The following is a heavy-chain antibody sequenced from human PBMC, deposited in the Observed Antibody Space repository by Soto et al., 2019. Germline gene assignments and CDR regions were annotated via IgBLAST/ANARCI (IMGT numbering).Heavy chain of an antibody. D-gene: IGHD6-19*01. J-gene: IGHJ4*02. CDR1: GFTFSNVW. V-gene: IGHV3-15*07. CDR2: IKSETDGGTI. Sequence: EVQLVESGGGLVKPGGSLSLSCAGSGFTFSNVWMNWVRQAPGTGLEWVGRIKSETDGGTIDYAAPVKGRFTISRDDSNNTLYLQMNSLKTEDTATYYCTPLALKYNSDWYPLSDWGQGTRVTVSS. CDR3: TPLALKYNSDWYPLSD.